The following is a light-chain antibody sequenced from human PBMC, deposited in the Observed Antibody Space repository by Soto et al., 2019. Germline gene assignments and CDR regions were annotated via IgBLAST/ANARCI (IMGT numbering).Light chain of an antibody. CDR1: SSDIGSYNY. CDR3: SSDTTSSTLGV. J-gene: IGLJ2*01. V-gene: IGLV2-14*01. Sequence: QSVLTQPASVSGSPGQSITISCTGTSSDIGSYNYVSWYQQHPGKAPKLMIYDVSHRPSGISNRFSGSKSGNTASRTISGLQAEDEADYYCSSDTTSSTLGVFGGGTKLTVL. CDR2: DVS.